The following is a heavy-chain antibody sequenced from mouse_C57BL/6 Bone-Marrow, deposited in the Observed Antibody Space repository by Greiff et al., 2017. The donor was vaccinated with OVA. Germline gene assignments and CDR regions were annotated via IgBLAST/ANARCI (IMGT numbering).Heavy chain of an antibody. J-gene: IGHJ1*03. Sequence: VQLQQPGAELVRPGSSVKLSCKASGYTFTSYWMHWVKQRPIQGLEWIGNIDPSDSETHYNQKFKDKATLTVDKSSSTAYMQLSSLTSEDSAVYYCARGKFYGSKIGGYFDVWGTGTTVTVSS. V-gene: IGHV1-52*01. CDR3: ARGKFYGSKIGGYFDV. CDR2: IDPSDSET. D-gene: IGHD1-1*01. CDR1: GYTFTSYW.